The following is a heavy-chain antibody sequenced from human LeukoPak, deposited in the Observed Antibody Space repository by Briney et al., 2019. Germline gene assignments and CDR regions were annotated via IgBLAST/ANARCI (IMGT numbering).Heavy chain of an antibody. J-gene: IGHJ4*02. V-gene: IGHV4-4*07. CDR3: AREIYDSSGFNFDY. Sequence: SETLSLTCTVSGGSISSYYWSWIRQPAGKGLEWIGRIYTSGSTNYNPSLKSRVTISVGKSKNQFSLKLSSVTAADTAVYYCAREIYDSSGFNFDYWGQGTLVTVSS. CDR2: IYTSGST. D-gene: IGHD3-22*01. CDR1: GGSISSYY.